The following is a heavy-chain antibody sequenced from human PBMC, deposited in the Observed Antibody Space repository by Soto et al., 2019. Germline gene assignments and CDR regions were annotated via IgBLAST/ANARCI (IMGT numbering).Heavy chain of an antibody. J-gene: IGHJ6*02. CDR3: AKVDYYGSGSYLYYYYGMDV. V-gene: IGHV3-30*18. CDR1: GFTFSSYG. CDR2: ISYDGSNK. Sequence: GGSLRLSCAASGFTFSSYGMHWVRQAPGKGLEWVAVISYDGSNKYYADSVKCRFTISRDNSKNTLYLQMNSLRAEDTAVYYCAKVDYYGSGSYLYYYYGMDVWGQGTTVTVSS. D-gene: IGHD3-10*01.